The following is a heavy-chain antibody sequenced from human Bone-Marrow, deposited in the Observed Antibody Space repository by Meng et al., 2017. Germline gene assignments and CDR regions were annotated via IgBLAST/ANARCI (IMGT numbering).Heavy chain of an antibody. Sequence: QGQLLRYGAEVKKPAASVKGSCKASGYTFTSYAMHWVRQAPGQRLEWMGWINAGNGNTKYSQKFQGRVTITRDTSASTAYMELSSLRSEDTAVYYCARLGSSFDYWGQGTLVTVSS. CDR1: GYTFTSYA. CDR3: ARLGSSFDY. CDR2: INAGNGNT. D-gene: IGHD2-2*01. V-gene: IGHV1-3*01. J-gene: IGHJ4*02.